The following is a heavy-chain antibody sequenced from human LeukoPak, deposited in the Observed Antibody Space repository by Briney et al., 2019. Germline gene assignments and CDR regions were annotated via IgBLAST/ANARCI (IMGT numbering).Heavy chain of an antibody. Sequence: PGGSLRLSCAASGFTFSSYLMHWVRQAPGKGLEWVAVISSAGNNKYYADSVRGRFTISRDNSKNTLYLQMNSLRPEDTAVYYCARDLYSSGWYLGIDYWGQGTLVTVSS. CDR1: GFTFSSYL. V-gene: IGHV3-30-3*01. CDR3: ARDLYSSGWYLGIDY. J-gene: IGHJ4*02. CDR2: ISSAGNNK. D-gene: IGHD6-19*01.